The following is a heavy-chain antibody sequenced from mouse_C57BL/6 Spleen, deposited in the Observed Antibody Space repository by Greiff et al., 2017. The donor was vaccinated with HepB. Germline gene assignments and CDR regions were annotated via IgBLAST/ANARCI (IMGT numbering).Heavy chain of an antibody. CDR2: ILPGSGST. CDR1: GYTFTGYW. J-gene: IGHJ4*01. Sequence: QVQLKESGAELMKPGASVKLSCKATGYTFTGYWIEWVKQRPGHGLEWIGEILPGSGSTNYNEKFKGKATFTADTSSNTAYMQLSSLTTEDSAIYYCAKAPYYYGSRDYAMDYWGQGTSVTVSS. CDR3: AKAPYYYGSRDYAMDY. D-gene: IGHD1-1*01. V-gene: IGHV1-9*01.